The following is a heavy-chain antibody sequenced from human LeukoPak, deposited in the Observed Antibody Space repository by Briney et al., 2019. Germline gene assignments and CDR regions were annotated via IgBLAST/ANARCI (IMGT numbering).Heavy chain of an antibody. D-gene: IGHD4-17*01. J-gene: IGHJ6*02. CDR3: AKDLSSYGDYGRDYGMDV. V-gene: IGHV3-30*18. CDR2: ISYDGSNK. CDR1: GFTFSSYG. Sequence: GGSLRLSCVASGFTFSSYGMHWVRQAPGKGLEWVAVISYDGSNKYYADSVKGRFTISRDNSKNTLYLQMNSLRAEDTAVYYCAKDLSSYGDYGRDYGMDVWGQGTTVTVSS.